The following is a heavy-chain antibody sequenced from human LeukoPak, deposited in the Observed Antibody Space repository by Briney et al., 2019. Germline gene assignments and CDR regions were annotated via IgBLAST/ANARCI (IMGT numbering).Heavy chain of an antibody. V-gene: IGHV4-59*01. CDR2: VHYTGST. Sequence: PSETLSLTCTVSGDSISSYYWSWVRQPPGKGLEWIGYVHYTGSTKYNPSLKGRVTISLDTSKNQFSLKLTSVTAADTAVYFCARGINVGATSKWGQGTLVTVSS. D-gene: IGHD1-26*01. CDR1: GDSISSYY. J-gene: IGHJ4*02. CDR3: ARGINVGATSK.